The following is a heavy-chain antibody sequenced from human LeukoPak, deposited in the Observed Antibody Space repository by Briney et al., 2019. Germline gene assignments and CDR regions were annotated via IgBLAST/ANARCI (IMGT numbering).Heavy chain of an antibody. V-gene: IGHV4-34*01. CDR1: GGSFSGYY. J-gene: IGHJ4*02. Sequence: SETLSLTCAVYGGSFSGYYWSWIRQPPGKGLEWIGEINHSGSTNYNPSLKSRVTISVDTSKNQFSLKLSSVTAADTAVYYCARLGTIAAADYFDYWGQGTLVTVSS. D-gene: IGHD6-13*01. CDR2: INHSGST. CDR3: ARLGTIAAADYFDY.